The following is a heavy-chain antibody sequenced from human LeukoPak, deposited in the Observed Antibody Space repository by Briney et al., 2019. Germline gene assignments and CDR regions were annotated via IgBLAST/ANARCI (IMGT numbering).Heavy chain of an antibody. CDR2: INPNSGGT. V-gene: IGHV1-2*02. CDR1: GHTFTGYY. D-gene: IGHD4-17*01. J-gene: IGHJ3*02. CDR3: ARVAYLTTSFDAFDI. Sequence: ASVKVSCKASGHTFTGYYMHWVRQAPGQGLEWMGWINPNSGGTNYAQKFQGRVTMTRDTSISTAYMELSRLRSDDTAVYYCARVAYLTTSFDAFDIWGQGTMVTVSS.